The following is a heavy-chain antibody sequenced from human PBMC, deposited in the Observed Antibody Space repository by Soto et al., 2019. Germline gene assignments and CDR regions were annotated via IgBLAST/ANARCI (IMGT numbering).Heavy chain of an antibody. CDR2: FYYSGST. CDR3: ASTEMGEFDY. CDR1: GGSISSSSYY. D-gene: IGHD3-16*01. V-gene: IGHV4-39*01. J-gene: IGHJ4*02. Sequence: SETLSLTCTVSGGSISSSSYYWGWIRQPPGKGLEWIGSFYYSGSTYYNPSLKSRLTVSVDTSKNQLSLKLSSVTTADTAVYYCASTEMGEFDYWGQGALVTVSS.